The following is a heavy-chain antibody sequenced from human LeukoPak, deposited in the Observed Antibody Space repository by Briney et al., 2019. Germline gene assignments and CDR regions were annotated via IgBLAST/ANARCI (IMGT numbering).Heavy chain of an antibody. CDR2: IYYSGST. D-gene: IGHD3-10*01. Sequence: WVRQPPGKGLEWIGYIYYSGSTYYNPSLRSRVTISVDTSKNQFSLNLSSVTAADTAVYYCARVGVVRGVLEIWGQGALVTVSS. CDR3: ARVGVVRGVLEI. J-gene: IGHJ4*02. V-gene: IGHV4-30-4*08.